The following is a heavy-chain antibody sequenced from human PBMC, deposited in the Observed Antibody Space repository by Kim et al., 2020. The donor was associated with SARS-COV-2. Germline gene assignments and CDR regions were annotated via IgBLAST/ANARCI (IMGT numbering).Heavy chain of an antibody. CDR3: TTDSSRWRY. V-gene: IGHV3-15*01. D-gene: IGHD6-19*01. Sequence: GGSLRLSCVASGMTFNKSWMNWVRQAPGKGLEWVGRIKSDVDGGATDYPAPVKDIFIISRDDTKRTVYLEMNSLKTEDTADYYWTTDSSRWRYWGQGVLV. CDR1: GMTFNKSW. J-gene: IGHJ4*02. CDR2: IKSDVDGGAT.